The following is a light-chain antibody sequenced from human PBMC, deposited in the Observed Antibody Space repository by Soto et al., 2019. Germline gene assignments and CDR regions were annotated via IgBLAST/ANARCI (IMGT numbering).Light chain of an antibody. V-gene: IGKV1-39*01. CDR1: QSISTY. J-gene: IGKJ5*01. CDR3: QQTYSSPIT. Sequence: DIQMTQSPSSLSASVVDRVTITCRASQSISTYLNWYHQKPGKAPKLLIYAAFSLQSGVPSRFSGSGSGTDFTLTISSLQPEDVAYYYCQQTYSSPITFGQGTRLEIK. CDR2: AAF.